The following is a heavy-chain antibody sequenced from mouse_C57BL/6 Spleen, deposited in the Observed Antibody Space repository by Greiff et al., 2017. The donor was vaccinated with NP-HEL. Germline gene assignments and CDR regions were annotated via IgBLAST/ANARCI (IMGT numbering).Heavy chain of an antibody. D-gene: IGHD1-1*01. CDR2: IDPSDSYT. Sequence: VQLQQPGAELVRPGTSVKLSCKASGYTFTSYWMHWVKQRPGQGLEWIGVIDPSDSYTNYNQKFKGKATLTVDTSSSTAYMQLSSLTSEDSAVYYCARGATVVAGYFDYWGQGTTLTVSS. CDR3: ARGATVVAGYFDY. CDR1: GYTFTSYW. V-gene: IGHV1-59*01. J-gene: IGHJ2*01.